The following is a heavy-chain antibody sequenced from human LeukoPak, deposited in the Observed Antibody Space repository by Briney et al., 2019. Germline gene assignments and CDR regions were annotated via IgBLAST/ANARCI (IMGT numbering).Heavy chain of an antibody. CDR2: IDPSDSYT. Sequence: GESLKISCKGSGYSFPSYWIGWVRQIPGKGLEWMGRIDPSDSYTNYSPSFQGHVTISADKSISTAYLQWSSLKASDTAMYYCATLDTDFDYWGQGTLVTVSS. V-gene: IGHV5-10-1*01. D-gene: IGHD3-9*01. CDR1: GYSFPSYW. CDR3: ATLDTDFDY. J-gene: IGHJ4*02.